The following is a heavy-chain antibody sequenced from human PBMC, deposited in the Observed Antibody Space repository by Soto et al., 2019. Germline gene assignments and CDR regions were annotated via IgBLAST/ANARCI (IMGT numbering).Heavy chain of an antibody. CDR3: ARGHDDLGDSSGYYFDY. CDR1: GYTFTSYY. Sequence: GASVKVFCKASGYTFTSYYMHWVRQAPGQGLEWMGIINPSGGSTSYAQKFQGRVTMTRDTSTSTVYMELSSLRSEDTAVYYCARGHDDLGDSSGYYFDYWGQGSLVTVSS. CDR2: INPSGGST. J-gene: IGHJ4*02. D-gene: IGHD3-22*01. V-gene: IGHV1-46*01.